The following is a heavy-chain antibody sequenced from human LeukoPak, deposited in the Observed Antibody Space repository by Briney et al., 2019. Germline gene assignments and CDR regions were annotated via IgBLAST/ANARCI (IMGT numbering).Heavy chain of an antibody. J-gene: IGHJ4*02. CDR1: GFTLRSYA. V-gene: IGHV3-23*01. Sequence: GGSLRLSCAASGFTLRSYAMSWVRQAPGKGLEWVSAISGSGGSTYYADSVKGQFTIARDNSKNTLYLQMNSLRAEDTAVYYCAKETDTMVRGVIINPWDYGGQGTLVTVSS. CDR3: AKETDTMVRGVIINPWDY. D-gene: IGHD3-10*01. CDR2: ISGSGGST.